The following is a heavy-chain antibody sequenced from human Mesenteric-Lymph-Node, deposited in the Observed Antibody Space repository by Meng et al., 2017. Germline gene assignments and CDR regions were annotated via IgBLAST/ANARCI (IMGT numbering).Heavy chain of an antibody. Sequence: ASVKGSCKASGYTFRNYGISWVRQAPGQGLEWMGWISAYHGGTEYAHKLQGRVTMTTDPSTSTAYMELRSLRSDDTAVYYCARWARGDSSGWPPVLEFWGQGTLVTVSS. CDR3: ARWARGDSSGWPPVLEF. J-gene: IGHJ4*02. V-gene: IGHV1-18*01. CDR2: ISAYHGGT. CDR1: GYTFRNYG. D-gene: IGHD6-19*01.